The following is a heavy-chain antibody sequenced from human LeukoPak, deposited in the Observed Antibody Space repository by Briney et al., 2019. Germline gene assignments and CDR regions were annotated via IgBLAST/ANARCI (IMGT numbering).Heavy chain of an antibody. D-gene: IGHD3-10*01. CDR3: ARSGKMYGSGSYPDY. J-gene: IGHJ4*02. Sequence: PSETLSLTCTVSGGSISSYYWSWIRQPPGKGLEWIRYIYYSGSTNYNPSLKSRVTISVDTSKNQFSLKLSSVTAADTAVYYCARSGKMYGSGSYPDYWGQGTLVTVSS. CDR2: IYYSGST. CDR1: GGSISSYY. V-gene: IGHV4-59*01.